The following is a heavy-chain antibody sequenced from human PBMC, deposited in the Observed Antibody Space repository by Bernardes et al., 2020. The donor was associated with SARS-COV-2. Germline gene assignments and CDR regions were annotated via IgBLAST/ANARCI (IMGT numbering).Heavy chain of an antibody. CDR3: ARVSRLFGVVIIDY. CDR2: IYYSGST. V-gene: IGHV4-59*01. Sequence: SETLSLTCTVSGGSISSYYWSWIRQPPGKGLEWIGYIYYSGSTNYNPSLKSRVTISVDTSKNQFSLKLSSVTAADTAVYYCARVSRLFGVVIIDYWGQGTLVTVSS. D-gene: IGHD3-3*01. J-gene: IGHJ4*02. CDR1: GGSISSYY.